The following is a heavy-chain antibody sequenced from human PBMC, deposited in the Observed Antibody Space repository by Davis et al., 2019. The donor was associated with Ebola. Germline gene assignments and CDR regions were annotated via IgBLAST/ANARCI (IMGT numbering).Heavy chain of an antibody. D-gene: IGHD3-3*01. CDR2: IKQDGSEK. V-gene: IGHV3-7*01. CDR1: GFTFSSYW. Sequence: GESLKISCAASGFTFSSYWMSWVRQAPGKGLEWVANIKQDGSEKYYVDSVKGRFTISRDNAKNSLYLQMNSLRAEDTAVYYCARVRLRFLEWLLIFEGMDVWGQGTTVTVSS. CDR3: ARVRLRFLEWLLIFEGMDV. J-gene: IGHJ6*02.